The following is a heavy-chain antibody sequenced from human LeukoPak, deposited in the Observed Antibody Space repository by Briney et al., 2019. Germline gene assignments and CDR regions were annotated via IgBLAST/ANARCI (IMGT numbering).Heavy chain of an antibody. CDR2: IYPTGNT. CDR1: GGAIISYY. CDR3: ARLKFYDSTGYSPGYYMDV. D-gene: IGHD3-22*01. Sequence: SETLSLTCSVSGGAIISYYWSWIRQPAGKGPEWIGRIYPTGNTDYNPSLNTRVTMSTDLSKKQFSLRLRSVTAADTAVYYCARLKFYDSTGYSPGYYMDVWGKGTAVTVSS. V-gene: IGHV4-4*07. J-gene: IGHJ6*03.